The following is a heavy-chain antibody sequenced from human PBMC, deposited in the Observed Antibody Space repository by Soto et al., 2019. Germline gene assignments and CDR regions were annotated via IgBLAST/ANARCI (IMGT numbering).Heavy chain of an antibody. CDR3: ASPYCTNGVCAPALYYYGMDV. D-gene: IGHD2-8*01. V-gene: IGHV1-69*01. CDR2: IIPIFGTA. CDR1: GGTFSSYA. J-gene: IGHJ6*02. Sequence: QVQLVQSGAEVKKPGSSVKVSCKASGGTFSSYAISWVRQAPGQGLEWMGGIIPIFGTANYAQKIQGRVTITDDEYTSTAYIELSSLRSEDTAVYYCASPYCTNGVCAPALYYYGMDVWGQGPTVTVS.